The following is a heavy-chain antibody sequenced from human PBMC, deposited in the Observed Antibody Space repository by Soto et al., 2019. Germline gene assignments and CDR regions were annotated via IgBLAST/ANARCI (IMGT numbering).Heavy chain of an antibody. Sequence: ASVKVSCKASGYTFTSYVISWVRQGPGQGLEWMGWISGYNSNTSYAQKFQGRVTMTRDTSTSTVYMELSSLRSEDTAVYYCASGYYDSSGYLSLDPWGQGTLVTVSS. D-gene: IGHD3-22*01. J-gene: IGHJ5*02. V-gene: IGHV1-18*01. CDR3: ASGYYDSSGYLSLDP. CDR2: ISGYNSNT. CDR1: GYTFTSYV.